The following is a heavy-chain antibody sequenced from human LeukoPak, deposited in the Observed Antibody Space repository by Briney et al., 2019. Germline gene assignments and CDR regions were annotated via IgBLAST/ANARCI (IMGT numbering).Heavy chain of an antibody. Sequence: PGGSLRLSCAASGFRFRGFAMSWVRQAPGKGLEWVSGIIGSGATTFYADSVKGRFSISRDNSKNTLYLQMNSLRAEDTAIYYCAKKEGSTYSCWYMDVWGKGTTVTVSS. V-gene: IGHV3-23*01. CDR2: IIGSGATT. D-gene: IGHD2-2*01. CDR3: AKKEGSTYSCWYMDV. J-gene: IGHJ6*03. CDR1: GFRFRGFA.